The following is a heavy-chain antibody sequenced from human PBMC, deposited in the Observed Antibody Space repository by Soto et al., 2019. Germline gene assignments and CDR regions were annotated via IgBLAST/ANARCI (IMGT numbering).Heavy chain of an antibody. V-gene: IGHV3-13*01. CDR3: ARAAMTTVAYYYYYGMDV. CDR2: IGTAGDT. D-gene: IGHD4-17*01. Sequence: EVQLVESGGGLVQPGGSLRLSCAASGFTFSSYDMHWVRQATGKGLEWVSAIGTAGDTYYPGSVKGRLTISRENAKNSLYLQMNSLRAGDTAVYYCARAAMTTVAYYYYYGMDVWGQGTTVPGSS. J-gene: IGHJ6*02. CDR1: GFTFSSYD.